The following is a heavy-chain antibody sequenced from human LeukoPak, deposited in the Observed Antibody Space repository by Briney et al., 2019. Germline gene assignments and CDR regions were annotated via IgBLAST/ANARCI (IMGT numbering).Heavy chain of an antibody. CDR1: GFTVSSNY. CDR2: IYSGGST. CDR3: ASAVYSYGPLDY. V-gene: IGHV3-66*01. J-gene: IGHJ4*02. Sequence: GGSLRLSCAASGFTVSSNYMSWVRQAPGKGLEWVSVIYSGGSTYYADSVKGRFTISRDNSKNTLYLQMNSLRAEDTAVYYCASAVYSYGPLDYWGQGTLVTVSS. D-gene: IGHD5-18*01.